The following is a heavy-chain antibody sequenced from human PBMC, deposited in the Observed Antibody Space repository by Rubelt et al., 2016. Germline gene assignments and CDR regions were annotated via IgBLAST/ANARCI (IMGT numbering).Heavy chain of an antibody. D-gene: IGHD2-2*01. J-gene: IGHJ4*02. CDR1: GYTFTSYG. CDR2: ISAYNGNT. Sequence: QVQLVQSGAEVKKPGASVKVSCKASGYTFTSYGISWVRQAPGQGLEWMGWISAYNGNTNLGLKCQGRVAMTTETATSTAYMELRSLRSEETAVYYCARARIVVVPAALDYWGQGTLVTVSS. V-gene: IGHV1-18*01. CDR3: ARARIVVVPAALDY.